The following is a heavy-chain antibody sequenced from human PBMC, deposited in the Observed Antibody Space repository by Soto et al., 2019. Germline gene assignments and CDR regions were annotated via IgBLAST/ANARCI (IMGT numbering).Heavy chain of an antibody. V-gene: IGHV3-23*01. Sequence: EVQLLESGGGLVQPGGSLRLSCAASGFTFSSYSMSWVRQAPGKGLEWVSAISGSGGSTYYADSVKGRFTISRDNSKNTLYLQMNSLRAEDTAVYYCAKQNGYGGNSETKYWGQGTLVTVSS. CDR3: AKQNGYGGNSETKY. CDR2: ISGSGGST. CDR1: GFTFSSYS. D-gene: IGHD2-21*02. J-gene: IGHJ4*02.